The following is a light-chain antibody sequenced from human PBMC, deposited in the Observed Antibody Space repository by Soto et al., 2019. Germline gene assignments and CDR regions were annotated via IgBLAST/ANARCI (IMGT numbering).Light chain of an antibody. CDR1: QSLEYSEGKTY. CDR3: MQGGHWPWT. Sequence: DVVMTQSPLSLPVTLGQPASIYCTSSQSLEYSEGKTYLTWFLQRPGQSPRSXIYKVSNRDSGVPDRFSGSGSGTDVTLKISRVEAEDVGIYYCMQGGHWPWTFGQGTKVDIK. J-gene: IGKJ1*01. V-gene: IGKV2-30*01. CDR2: KVS.